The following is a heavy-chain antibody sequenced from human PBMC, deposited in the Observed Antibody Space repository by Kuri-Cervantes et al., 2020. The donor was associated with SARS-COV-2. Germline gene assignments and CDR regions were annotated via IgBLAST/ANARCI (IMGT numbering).Heavy chain of an antibody. CDR3: ARGRVYARRIYYYYYGMDV. Sequence: SETLSLTCAVYGGSFSGYYWSWIRQPPGKGLVWIGEINHSGSTNYNPSLKSRVTISVDTSKNQFSLKLSSVTAADTAVYYCARGRVYARRIYYYYYGMDVWGQGTTVTVSS. D-gene: IGHD3-16*01. CDR2: INHSGST. V-gene: IGHV4-34*01. CDR1: GGSFSGYY. J-gene: IGHJ6*02.